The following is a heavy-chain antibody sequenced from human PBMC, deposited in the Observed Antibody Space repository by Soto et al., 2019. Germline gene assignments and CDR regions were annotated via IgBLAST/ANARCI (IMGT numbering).Heavy chain of an antibody. Sequence: QRLSCASSGFSFSAFSMNWVRQAPGKGLEWVSYISSTSSTIYYGDSVKGRFTISRDNAKNSLYLQMNSLRDEDTAVYYCAREGGRHCSPTRCYNAFDIWGQGTMVTVSS. J-gene: IGHJ3*02. CDR2: ISSTSSTI. D-gene: IGHD2-2*02. V-gene: IGHV3-48*02. CDR1: GFSFSAFS. CDR3: AREGGRHCSPTRCYNAFDI.